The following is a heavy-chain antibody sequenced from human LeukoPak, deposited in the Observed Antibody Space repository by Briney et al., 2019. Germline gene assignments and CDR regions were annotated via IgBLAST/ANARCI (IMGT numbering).Heavy chain of an antibody. CDR2: ISYDGSDK. CDR3: ARDSPRTGRYFDWLLFDY. V-gene: IGHV3-30*03. D-gene: IGHD3-9*01. CDR1: GFSFNSYG. J-gene: IGHJ4*02. Sequence: GGSLRLSCAASGFSFNSYGMHWVRQAPGKGLEWLAVISYDGSDKYFADSVKGRFTISRDNSKNTLYLQMNSLRAEDTAVYYCARDSPRTGRYFDWLLFDYWGQGTLVTVSS.